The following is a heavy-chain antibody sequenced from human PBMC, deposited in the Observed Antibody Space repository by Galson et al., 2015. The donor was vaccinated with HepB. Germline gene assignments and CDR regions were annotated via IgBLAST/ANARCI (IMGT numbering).Heavy chain of an antibody. V-gene: IGHV1-3*01. J-gene: IGHJ4*02. CDR1: GYNFITSA. D-gene: IGHD2/OR15-2a*01. CDR2: INAGNGNT. Sequence: SVKVSCKASGYNFITSAIQWARQAPGQRLEWMGWINAGNGNTRYSQKFQGRVTITRDTSASTVYLELSSLRSEDTAVYYCATSIRNYFDYWGQGTLVTVSS. CDR3: ATSIRNYFDY.